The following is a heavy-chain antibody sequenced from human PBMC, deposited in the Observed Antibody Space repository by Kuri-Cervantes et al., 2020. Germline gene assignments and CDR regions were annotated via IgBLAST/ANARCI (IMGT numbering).Heavy chain of an antibody. Sequence: GGSLRLSCAASGFTFSSYGMHWVRQAPGKGLEWVAFIRYDGSNKYYADSVKGRFTISRDNSKNTLYLQMNSLRAEDTAVYYCAKVYGWELRGSAFDIWGQGTMVTVSS. CDR1: GFTFSSYG. CDR3: AKVYGWELRGSAFDI. CDR2: IRYDGSNK. D-gene: IGHD1-26*01. V-gene: IGHV3-30*02. J-gene: IGHJ3*02.